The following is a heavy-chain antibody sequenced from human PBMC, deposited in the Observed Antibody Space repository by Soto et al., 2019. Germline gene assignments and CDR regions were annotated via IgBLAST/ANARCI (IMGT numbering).Heavy chain of an antibody. Sequence: SETLSLTCAVYGGSFSCYCLSWLRQPPGKGLEWIGEINHSGSPNYNPSLKSRVTISVDTSKNQFSLKMTSVNAADTAVYYCATANWSHHYFDPWGQGTLVTVSS. CDR2: INHSGSP. CDR3: ATANWSHHYFDP. CDR1: GGSFSCYC. V-gene: IGHV4-34*01. J-gene: IGHJ5*02. D-gene: IGHD1-1*01.